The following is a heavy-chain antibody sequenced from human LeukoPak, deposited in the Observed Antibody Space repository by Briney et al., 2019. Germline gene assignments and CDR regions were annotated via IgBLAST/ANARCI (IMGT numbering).Heavy chain of an antibody. J-gene: IGHJ3*01. CDR2: ISGSGGST. V-gene: IGHV3-23*01. CDR3: AKPRAPNMVADV. D-gene: IGHD2-15*01. CDR1: RFTFSSYA. Sequence: GGSLRLSCAASRFTFSSYAMSWVRQAPGKWLEWVSAISGSGGSTYYADSVKGRFTISRDNSKNTLYLQMNSLRAEDTAVYYCAKPRAPNMVADVRGQGTMVTASS.